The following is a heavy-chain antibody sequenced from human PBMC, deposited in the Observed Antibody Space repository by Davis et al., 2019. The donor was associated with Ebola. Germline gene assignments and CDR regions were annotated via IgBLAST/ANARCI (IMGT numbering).Heavy chain of an antibody. V-gene: IGHV3-23*01. D-gene: IGHD5-18*01. J-gene: IGHJ2*01. CDR3: ARDRGGVDTAMVWDWYFDL. CDR1: GFTFSSYA. Sequence: GESLKISCAASGFTFSSYAMSWVRQAPGKGLEWVSAISGSGGSTYYADSVKGRFTISRDNSKNTLYLQMNSLRAEDTAVYYCARDRGGVDTAMVWDWYFDLWGRGTLVTVSS. CDR2: ISGSGGST.